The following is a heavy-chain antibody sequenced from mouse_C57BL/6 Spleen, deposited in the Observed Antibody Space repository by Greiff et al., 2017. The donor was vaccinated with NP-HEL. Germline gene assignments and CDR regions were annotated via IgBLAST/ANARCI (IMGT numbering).Heavy chain of an antibody. V-gene: IGHV1-42*01. CDR1: GYSFTGYY. J-gene: IGHJ4*01. CDR2: INPSTGGT. CDR3: ASLGSSGYAMDY. Sequence: EVQLQQSGPELVKPGASVKISCKASGYSFTGYYMNWVKQSPEKSLEWIGEINPSTGGTTYNQKFKAKATLTVDKSSSTAYMQLKSLTSEDSAVYYCASLGSSGYAMDYWGQGTSVTVSS. D-gene: IGHD3-2*02.